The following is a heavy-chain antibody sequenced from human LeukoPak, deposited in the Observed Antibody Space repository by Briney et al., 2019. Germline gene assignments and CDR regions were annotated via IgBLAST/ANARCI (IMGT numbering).Heavy chain of an antibody. D-gene: IGHD6-19*01. CDR2: MNPNSGNT. V-gene: IGHV1-8*02. J-gene: IGHJ6*03. CDR3: ARDLSAGTYYYYYMDV. CDR1: GYTFTSYD. Sequence: ASVKVSCKASGYTFTSYDINWVRQATGQGLEWMGWMNPNSGNTGYAQKFQGRVTMTRDTSISTAYMELSRLRSDDTAVYYCARDLSAGTYYYYYMDVWGKGTTVTISS.